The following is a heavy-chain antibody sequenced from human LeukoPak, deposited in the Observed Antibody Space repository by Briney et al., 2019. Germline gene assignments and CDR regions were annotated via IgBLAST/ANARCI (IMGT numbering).Heavy chain of an antibody. Sequence: GGPLRLSCAASGFTFSRYGMHWVRQAPGKGLEWVAVISYDGTNKYYADSVKGRFTISRDNSKNTLYLQMNSLRTDDTAVYYCAKFWTGVAATPAYWGQGTLVTVSS. CDR3: AKFWTGVAATPAY. J-gene: IGHJ4*02. CDR2: ISYDGTNK. CDR1: GFTFSRYG. V-gene: IGHV3-30*18. D-gene: IGHD2-15*01.